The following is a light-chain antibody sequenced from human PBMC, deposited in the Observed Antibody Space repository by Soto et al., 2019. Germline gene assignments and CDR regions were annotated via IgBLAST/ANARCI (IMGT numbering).Light chain of an antibody. J-gene: IGKJ5*01. Sequence: EIVLTQSPATLSVSPGERATLSCRASQSVGGNVAWYQQKPGQAPRLLIYYASTRATAIPDRFSGSGTGTDFTLTISRVEPEDVAIYYCQQYSKSPITFGQGTRLEIK. V-gene: IGKV3D-15*02. CDR3: QQYSKSPIT. CDR1: QSVGGN. CDR2: YAS.